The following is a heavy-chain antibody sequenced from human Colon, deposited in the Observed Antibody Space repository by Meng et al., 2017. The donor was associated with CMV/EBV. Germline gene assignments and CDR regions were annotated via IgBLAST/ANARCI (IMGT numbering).Heavy chain of an antibody. J-gene: IGHJ5*02. V-gene: IGHV1-69*10. Sequence: SVKVSCKASGGTFSSYAISWVRQAPGQGLEWMGGIIPILGIANYAQKFQGRVTITADKSTRTAYMELSSLRSEDTAVYYCARDVVLLWFGELYGWFDPWGQGTLVTVSS. CDR2: IIPILGIA. D-gene: IGHD3-10*01. CDR3: ARDVVLLWFGELYGWFDP. CDR1: GGTFSSYA.